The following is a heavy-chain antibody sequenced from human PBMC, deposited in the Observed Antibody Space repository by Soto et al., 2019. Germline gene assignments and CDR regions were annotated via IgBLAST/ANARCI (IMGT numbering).Heavy chain of an antibody. CDR3: ARDLYYYDSSGYYSYFYYGMDV. CDR1: GYTFTSYA. CDR2: INAGNGNT. Sequence: QVQLVQSGAEVKKPGASVKVSCKASGYTFTSYAMHWVRQATGQRLEWMGWINAGNGNTKYSQKFQGRVTITRDTFACTAYMELSSLRSEDTAVYYCARDLYYYDSSGYYSYFYYGMDVWGQGTTVTVSS. V-gene: IGHV1-3*01. J-gene: IGHJ6*02. D-gene: IGHD3-22*01.